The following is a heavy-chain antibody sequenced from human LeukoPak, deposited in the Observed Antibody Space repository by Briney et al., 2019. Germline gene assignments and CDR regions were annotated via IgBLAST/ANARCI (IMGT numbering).Heavy chain of an antibody. J-gene: IGHJ4*02. CDR3: AKDPSLSYDSSGYYYHY. CDR1: GFTFSSYA. V-gene: IGHV3-23*01. CDR2: ISGSGGNT. Sequence: GGSLRLSCAAAGFTFSSYAMSWVRQAPGKGLEWVSAISGSGGNTYYADSVKGRSTISRDNSKNTLYLQMNSLRAEDTAVYYCAKDPSLSYDSSGYYYHYWGQGTLVTVSS. D-gene: IGHD3-22*01.